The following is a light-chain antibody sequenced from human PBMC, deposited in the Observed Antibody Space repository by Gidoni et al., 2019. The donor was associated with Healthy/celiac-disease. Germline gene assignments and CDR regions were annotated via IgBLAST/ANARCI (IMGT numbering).Light chain of an antibody. V-gene: IGKV3-11*01. CDR2: DAS. Sequence: IVLTQSPATLSLSPGERATLSCRASQSVSSYLAWYQQKPGQAPKLLLYDASNRATGIPARFSGSGSGTDFTLTISSLEPEDFAVYYCQQRSNWPLTFGGGTKVEIK. J-gene: IGKJ4*01. CDR1: QSVSSY. CDR3: QQRSNWPLT.